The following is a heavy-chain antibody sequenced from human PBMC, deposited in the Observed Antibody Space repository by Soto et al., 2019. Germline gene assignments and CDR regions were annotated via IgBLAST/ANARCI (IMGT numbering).Heavy chain of an antibody. V-gene: IGHV5-10-1*01. CDR1: GDSFTSYW. CDR3: ARLAAGPLDDAFDI. D-gene: IGHD6-13*01. CDR2: IDPSDSYT. J-gene: IGHJ3*02. Sequence: XESVKVTWQCSGDSFTSYWISLVLQMPGKGLEWMGRIDPSDSYTNYSPSFQGHVTISADKSISTAYLQWSSLKASDTAMYYCARLAAGPLDDAFDIWGQGTMVTVS.